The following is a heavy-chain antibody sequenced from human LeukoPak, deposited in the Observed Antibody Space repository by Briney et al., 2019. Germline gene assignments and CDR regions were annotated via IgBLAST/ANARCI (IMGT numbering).Heavy chain of an antibody. D-gene: IGHD3-10*01. V-gene: IGHV3-30-3*01. Sequence: GGSLRLSCAASGFTFSSYAMHWVRQAPGKGLEWVAVISYDGSNKYYADSVKGRFTISRDNSKNTLYLQMNSLRAEDTAVYYCARAAFGSGSYPFDYWGQGTLVTVSS. CDR1: GFTFSSYA. CDR3: ARAAFGSGSYPFDY. J-gene: IGHJ4*02. CDR2: ISYDGSNK.